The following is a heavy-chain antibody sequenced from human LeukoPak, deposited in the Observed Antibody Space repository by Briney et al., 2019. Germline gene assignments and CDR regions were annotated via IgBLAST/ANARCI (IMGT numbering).Heavy chain of an antibody. V-gene: IGHV4-59*08. Sequence: SETLSLTCTVSGGSISSYYWSWIRQPPGKGLEWIGYIYYSGSTNYNPSLKSRVTISVDTSKNQFSLKLSAVTAADTAVYYCARHEMATTDPNYYFDYWGQGTLVTVSS. CDR3: ARHEMATTDPNYYFDY. D-gene: IGHD5-24*01. CDR1: GGSISSYY. J-gene: IGHJ4*02. CDR2: IYYSGST.